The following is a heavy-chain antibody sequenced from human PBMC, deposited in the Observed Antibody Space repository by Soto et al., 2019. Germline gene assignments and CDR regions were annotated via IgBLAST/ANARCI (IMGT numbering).Heavy chain of an antibody. J-gene: IGHJ5*02. D-gene: IGHD4-17*01. CDR1: GFTFSSYA. CDR3: AQDPVTTMWFDP. CDR2: MSGVGGDT. Sequence: EVQLLESGGGLVQPGGSLRLSCAASGFTFSSYAMSWVRQAPGKGLEWVSAMSGVGGDTYYADSVKGRFTISRDNSKNTVYLQMNSLRVEDTAVYYCAQDPVTTMWFDPWGQGTLVTVSS. V-gene: IGHV3-23*01.